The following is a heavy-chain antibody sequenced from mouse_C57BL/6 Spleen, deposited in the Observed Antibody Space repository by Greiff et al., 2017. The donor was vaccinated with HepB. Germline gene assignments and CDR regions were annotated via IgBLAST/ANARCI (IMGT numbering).Heavy chain of an antibody. J-gene: IGHJ1*03. Sequence: QVQLQQPGAELVKPGASVKLSCKASGYTFTSYWMHWVKQRPGQGLEWIGMIHPNSGSTNYNEKFKSKATLTVDKSSSTAYMQLSSLTTDDSAVYYCARYYYGSGYRGYFDVWGTGTTVTVSS. CDR2: IHPNSGST. V-gene: IGHV1-64*01. CDR1: GYTFTSYW. CDR3: ARYYYGSGYRGYFDV. D-gene: IGHD1-1*01.